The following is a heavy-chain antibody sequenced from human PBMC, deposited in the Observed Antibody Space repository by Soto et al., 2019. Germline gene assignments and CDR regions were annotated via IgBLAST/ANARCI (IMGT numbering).Heavy chain of an antibody. CDR1: GGSVSSGSYY. CDR3: AREGYSGYDYYYYYGMDV. D-gene: IGHD5-12*01. V-gene: IGHV4-61*01. J-gene: IGHJ6*02. CDR2: IYYSGST. Sequence: SLTCTVSGGSVSSGSYYWSWIRQPPGKGLEWIGYIYYSGSTNYNPSLKSRVTISVDTSKNQFSLKLSSVTAADTAVYYCAREGYSGYDYYYYYGMDVWGQGTTVTVSS.